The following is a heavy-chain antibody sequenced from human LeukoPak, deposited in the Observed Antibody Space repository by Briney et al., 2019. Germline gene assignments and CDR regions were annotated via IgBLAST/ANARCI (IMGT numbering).Heavy chain of an antibody. CDR2: IIGSGGST. J-gene: IGHJ4*02. D-gene: IGHD6-6*01. CDR1: GFTFSSYA. CDR3: AKRSSSSSGHFDY. V-gene: IGHV3-23*01. Sequence: GGSLRLSCAASGFTFSSYAMSWVRQAPGKGLEWVSAIIGSGGSTFYADSVKGRFTISRDNSKNALYLQMYSLSADDTAVYYCAKRSSSSSGHFDYWGQGTLVTVSS.